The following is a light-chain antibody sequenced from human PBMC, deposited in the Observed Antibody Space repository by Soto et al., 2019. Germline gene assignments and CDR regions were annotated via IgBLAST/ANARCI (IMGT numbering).Light chain of an antibody. CDR2: WAS. Sequence: DIVMTQSPDSLAVSLGERATINCMSSQSVLYSSNNKNYLAWYQQKPGQPPKLLIYWASTRESGVPDRFSGSGSGTDFTLTISSLQAEDVAVYYCQQYYSTPPTFGQGTLLEIK. CDR3: QQYYSTPPT. J-gene: IGKJ5*01. V-gene: IGKV4-1*01. CDR1: QSVLYSSNNKNY.